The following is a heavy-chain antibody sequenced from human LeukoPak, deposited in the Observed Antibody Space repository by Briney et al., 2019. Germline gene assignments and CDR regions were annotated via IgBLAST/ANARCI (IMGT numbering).Heavy chain of an antibody. CDR3: ARWLQRKTRFDY. CDR1: GYTFTSYD. D-gene: IGHD5-24*01. J-gene: IGHJ4*02. Sequence: ASVKVSCKASGYTFTSYDINWVRQATGQGLEWMGWMNPNSGNTGYAQKFQGRVTMTRNTSISTAYMELSSLRSEDTAVYYCARWLQRKTRFDYWGQGTLVTVSS. V-gene: IGHV1-8*01. CDR2: MNPNSGNT.